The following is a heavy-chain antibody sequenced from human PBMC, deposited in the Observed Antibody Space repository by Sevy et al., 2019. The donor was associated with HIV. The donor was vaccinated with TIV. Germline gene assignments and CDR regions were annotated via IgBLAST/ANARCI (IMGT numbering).Heavy chain of an antibody. J-gene: IGHJ6*02. Sequence: GGSLRRSCAASGFTFSSYNMNWVRQAPGKGLECISFISSGGHTIYYADSVKGRFTISRESAKNSVYLQMNSLRVEDTAVYYCARDGGYSDYGMDVWGQGTTVTVSS. CDR3: ARDGGYSDYGMDV. CDR1: GFTFSSYN. CDR2: ISSGGHTI. V-gene: IGHV3-48*01. D-gene: IGHD2-15*01.